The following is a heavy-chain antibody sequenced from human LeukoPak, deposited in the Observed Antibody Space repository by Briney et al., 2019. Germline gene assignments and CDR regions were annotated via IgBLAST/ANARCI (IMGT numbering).Heavy chain of an antibody. CDR1: GFTFSNAW. Sequence: GRSLGLSCAASGFTFSNAWMSWVRQAPGKGLEWVGRIKSKTDGGTTDYTAPVNGRFSISRDDSLNTLYLQMNTLKAEDTAVYYCATYNYGSFFYGTIRYWGQGTLVTVSS. D-gene: IGHD3-10*01. CDR2: IKSKTDGGTT. J-gene: IGHJ4*02. CDR3: ATYNYGSFFYGTIRY. V-gene: IGHV3-15*01.